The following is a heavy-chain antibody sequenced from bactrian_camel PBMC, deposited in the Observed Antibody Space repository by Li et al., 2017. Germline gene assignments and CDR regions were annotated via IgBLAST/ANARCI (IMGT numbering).Heavy chain of an antibody. Sequence: QLVESGGGLVQPGGSLRLSCVASGFTFSSYWMYWVRQAPGKGLEWVSTTNGTITYYAESVKGRFTISRDNAKNTVYLQMNSLKPDDTAVYYCARDHEGAGADFDYWGQGTQVTVS. CDR1: GFTFSSYW. CDR2: TNGTIT. CDR3: ARDHEGAGADFDY. V-gene: IGHV3S25*01. J-gene: IGHJ6*01.